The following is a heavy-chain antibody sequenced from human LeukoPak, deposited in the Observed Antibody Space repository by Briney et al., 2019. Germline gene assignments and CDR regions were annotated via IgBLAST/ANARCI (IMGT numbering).Heavy chain of an antibody. CDR2: IYYSGST. D-gene: IGHD1-1*01. CDR1: GGSINTYY. J-gene: IGHJ5*02. Sequence: NSSETLSLTCTVSGGSINTYYWSWVRQPPGKGLEWIGHIYYSGSTNYNPSLRSRVTISVDTSKNQFSLKLSSVTAADTAVYYCAREATSGTNLNWFDPWGQGTRVTGSS. V-gene: IGHV4-59*01. CDR3: AREATSGTNLNWFDP.